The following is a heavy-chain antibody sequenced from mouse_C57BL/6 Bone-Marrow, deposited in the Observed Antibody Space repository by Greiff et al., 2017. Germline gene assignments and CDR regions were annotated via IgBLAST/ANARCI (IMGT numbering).Heavy chain of an antibody. CDR2: IDPNRGGT. Sequence: QVQLQQSGAELVKPGASVKLSCKASGYTFTSYWMHWVKQRPGRGLGWIGRIDPNRGGTKYNEQFKSKATLTVDKPSSTAYMQLSSLTSEDSAVNYCARWGYYGSKNYFDYWGQGTTLTVSS. D-gene: IGHD1-1*01. V-gene: IGHV1-72*01. CDR1: GYTFTSYW. CDR3: ARWGYYGSKNYFDY. J-gene: IGHJ2*01.